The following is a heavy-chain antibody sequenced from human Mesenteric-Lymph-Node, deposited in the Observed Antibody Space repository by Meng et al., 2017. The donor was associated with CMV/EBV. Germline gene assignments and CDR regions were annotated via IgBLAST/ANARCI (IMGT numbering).Heavy chain of an antibody. J-gene: IGHJ6*02. CDR3: AKDIRRRQYYYYGMDV. D-gene: IGHD1-14*01. CDR1: GFAFSSYA. CDR2: INWNGGST. Sequence: GESLKISCAASGFAFSSYAMTWVRQAPGKGLEWVSGINWNGGSTGYADSVKGRFTISRDNAKNSLYLQMNSLRAEDTALYYCAKDIRRRQYYYYGMDVWGQGTTVTVSS. V-gene: IGHV3-20*04.